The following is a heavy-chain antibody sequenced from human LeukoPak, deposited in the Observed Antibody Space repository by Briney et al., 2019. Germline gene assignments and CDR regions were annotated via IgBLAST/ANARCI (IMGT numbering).Heavy chain of an antibody. CDR2: AYISGST. D-gene: IGHD2-21*01. CDR1: GGSISTYY. J-gene: IGHJ4*02. CDR3: ARGRNCGADCYKDFFDY. V-gene: IGHV4-4*07. Sequence: SETLSLTCTVSGGSISTYYWSWIRQPAGKGLEWIGRAYISGSTNYNPSLKSRVTMSVDTSKNQFSLKLSSVTAADTAVYYCARGRNCGADCYKDFFDYWGQGTLVTVSS.